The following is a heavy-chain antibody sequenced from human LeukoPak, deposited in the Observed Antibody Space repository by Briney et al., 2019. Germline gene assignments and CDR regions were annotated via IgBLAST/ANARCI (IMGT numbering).Heavy chain of an antibody. Sequence: SVKVSCKASGGTFSSYAISWVRQAPGQGLEWMGGIIPIFGTANYAQKFQGRVTTTTDESTSTAYMELSSLRSEDTAVYYCAGRGGDTAMVNNWFDPWGQGTLVTVSS. CDR1: GGTFSSYA. J-gene: IGHJ5*02. CDR3: AGRGGDTAMVNNWFDP. D-gene: IGHD5-18*01. V-gene: IGHV1-69*05. CDR2: IIPIFGTA.